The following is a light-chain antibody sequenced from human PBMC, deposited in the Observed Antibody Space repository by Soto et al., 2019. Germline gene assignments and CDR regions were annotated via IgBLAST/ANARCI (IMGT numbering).Light chain of an antibody. Sequence: EIVLTHSPRTLSLSPRERATLSCRASQIVTSNYLAWYQQKPGQPTRILIFAASSRAAGIPDKFSGRGSGTEFTLTISSLQAGDSVTYYCQQYHSDWTFGQGTKVDI. J-gene: IGKJ1*01. CDR1: QIVTSNY. V-gene: IGKV3-20*01. CDR2: AAS. CDR3: QQYHSDWT.